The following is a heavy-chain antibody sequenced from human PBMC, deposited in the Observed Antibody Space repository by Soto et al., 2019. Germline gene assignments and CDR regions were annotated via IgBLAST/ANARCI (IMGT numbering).Heavy chain of an antibody. CDR2: LFYSGST. J-gene: IGHJ5*02. Sequence: SETLSLTCTVSGGSISSDGSFWSWIRQHPGKGLEWIGCLFYSGSTYYNPSLKSRVTISVDTSKNQFSLKLSSVTAADTAAYYCARGLAAAGLFGFGPWGQGTLVTVSS. CDR1: GGSISSDGSF. CDR3: ARGLAAAGLFGFGP. V-gene: IGHV4-31*03. D-gene: IGHD6-13*01.